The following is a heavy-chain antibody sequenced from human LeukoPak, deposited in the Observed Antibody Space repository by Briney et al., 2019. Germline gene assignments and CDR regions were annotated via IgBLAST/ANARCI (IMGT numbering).Heavy chain of an antibody. Sequence: ASVKVSCKASGYIFTSYGISWVRQAPGQGLEWMGWISAYNGNTNYAQKLQGRVTMTTDTSTSTAYMELRSLRSDDTAVYYCARDGFLRFLEWASNYYYYYMDVWGKGTTVTVSS. D-gene: IGHD3-3*01. J-gene: IGHJ6*03. V-gene: IGHV1-18*01. CDR2: ISAYNGNT. CDR3: ARDGFLRFLEWASNYYYYYMDV. CDR1: GYIFTSYG.